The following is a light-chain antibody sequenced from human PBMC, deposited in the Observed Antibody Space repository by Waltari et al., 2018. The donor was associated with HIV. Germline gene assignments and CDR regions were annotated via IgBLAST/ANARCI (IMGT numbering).Light chain of an antibody. Sequence: DIKMTQSLSSLSASVGDRATITCRTSQNRITYLNWYQPKPGKAPKLLIHASASLQRGVPSRFGGSGSGTDFSLTISGLQPEDFATYYWQQSHTMWTFGQGTKVEVK. CDR3: QQSHTMWT. V-gene: IGKV1-39*01. CDR2: ASA. J-gene: IGKJ1*01. CDR1: QNRITY.